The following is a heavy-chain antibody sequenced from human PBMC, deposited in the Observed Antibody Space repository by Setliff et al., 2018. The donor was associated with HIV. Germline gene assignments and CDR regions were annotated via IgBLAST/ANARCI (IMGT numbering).Heavy chain of an antibody. CDR1: GFTFSRYW. D-gene: IGHD2-8*01. J-gene: IGHJ4*02. V-gene: IGHV3-74*01. CDR2: INNDTTTT. Sequence: GGSLRLSCAASGFTFSRYWMHWVRQAPGQGLVWVSGINNDTTTTTYADSVKGRFSISRDNAKNTLYLQMNGLRGEDTAVYYCVRATVYLPHYWGQGTLVTVSS. CDR3: VRATVYLPHY.